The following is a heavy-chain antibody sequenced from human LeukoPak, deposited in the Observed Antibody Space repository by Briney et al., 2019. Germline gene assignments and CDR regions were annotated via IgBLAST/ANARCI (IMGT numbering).Heavy chain of an antibody. CDR3: AKDGTGYYKGGFDY. J-gene: IGHJ4*02. CDR1: GFTFSSYW. V-gene: IGHV3-7*01. CDR2: IKQDGSEK. D-gene: IGHD3-9*01. Sequence: TGGSLRLSCAASGFTFSSYWMSWVRQAPGKGLEWVANIKQDGSEKYYVDSVKGRFTISRDNSKNTLYLQMNSLRAEDTAVYYCAKDGTGYYKGGFDYWGQGTLVTVSS.